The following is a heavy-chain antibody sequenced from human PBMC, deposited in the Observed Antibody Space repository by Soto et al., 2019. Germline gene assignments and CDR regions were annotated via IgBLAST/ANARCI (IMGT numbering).Heavy chain of an antibody. Sequence: PGGSLRLSCAASGFTFSSYAMHWVRQAPGKGLEWVAVISYDGSNKYYADSVKGRFTISRDNSKNTLYLQMNSLRAEDTAVYYCASEMRDGYTAHYYYYYGMDVWGQGTTVTVSS. CDR3: ASEMRDGYTAHYYYYYGMDV. CDR1: GFTFSSYA. D-gene: IGHD5-12*01. CDR2: ISYDGSNK. V-gene: IGHV3-30-3*01. J-gene: IGHJ6*02.